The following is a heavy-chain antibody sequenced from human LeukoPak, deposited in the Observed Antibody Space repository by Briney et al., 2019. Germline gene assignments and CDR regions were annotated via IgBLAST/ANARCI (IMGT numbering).Heavy chain of an antibody. CDR3: ASVPGGGVWFGELIDDAFDI. CDR2: IYTSGST. V-gene: IGHV4-39*01. D-gene: IGHD3-10*01. Sequence: PSETLSLTCTVSGGSISSSSYYWGWIRQPPGKGLEWIGRIYTSGSTNYNPSLKSRVTMSVDTSKNQFSLKLSSVTAADTAVYYCASVPGGGVWFGELIDDAFDIWGQGTMVTVSS. CDR1: GGSISSSSYY. J-gene: IGHJ3*02.